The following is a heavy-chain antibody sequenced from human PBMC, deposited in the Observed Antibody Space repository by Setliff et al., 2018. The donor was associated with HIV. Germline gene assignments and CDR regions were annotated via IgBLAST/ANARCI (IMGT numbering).Heavy chain of an antibody. Sequence: LSETLSLTCTVSGGSISSYYWSWIRQPAGKGLEWIGRIYTSGSTNYNPSLKSRVTISVDTSKNQFSLNLSSVTAADTAVYYCARVPGYNYGYLIDYWGQGTLVTVSS. CDR2: IYTSGST. D-gene: IGHD5-18*01. CDR1: GGSISSYY. V-gene: IGHV4-4*07. J-gene: IGHJ4*02. CDR3: ARVPGYNYGYLIDY.